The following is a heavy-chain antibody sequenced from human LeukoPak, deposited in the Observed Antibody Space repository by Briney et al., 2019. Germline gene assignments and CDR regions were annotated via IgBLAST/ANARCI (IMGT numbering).Heavy chain of an antibody. CDR2: IRYDGSNK. J-gene: IGHJ1*01. CDR1: GFTFSSYG. D-gene: IGHD1-14*01. Sequence: PGGSLRLSCAASGFTFSSYGMHWVRQAPGKGLEWVAFIRYDGSNKYYADSVKGRFTISRDNSKNTLYLQMSSLRAEDTGIYYCARGPTGPALAEYFQNWGQGTLVTVSS. V-gene: IGHV3-30*02. CDR3: ARGPTGPALAEYFQN.